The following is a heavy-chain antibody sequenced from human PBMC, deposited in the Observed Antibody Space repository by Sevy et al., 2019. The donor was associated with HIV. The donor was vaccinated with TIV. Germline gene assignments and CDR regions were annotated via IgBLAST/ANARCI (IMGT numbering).Heavy chain of an antibody. J-gene: IGHJ3*02. D-gene: IGHD2-2*01. CDR3: ARGGGYCSSTSCYDAFDI. Sequence: ASVKVSCKASGGTFSSYAISWVRQAPGQGLEWMGGIIPIFGTANYAQKFQGRVTITADKSTSTAYMELSSLRSEDTAAYYCARGGGYCSSTSCYDAFDIWGQGTMVTVSS. CDR2: IIPIFGTA. CDR1: GGTFSSYA. V-gene: IGHV1-69*06.